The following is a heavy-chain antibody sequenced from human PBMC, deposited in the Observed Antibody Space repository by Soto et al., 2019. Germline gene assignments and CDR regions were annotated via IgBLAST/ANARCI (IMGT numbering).Heavy chain of an antibody. CDR1: GEFLSSGNYY. V-gene: IGHV4-34*01. CDR3: ARVERGTATTVVDAFDI. CDR2: MSHSGGT. D-gene: IGHD1-1*01. Sequence: QVQLQQWGAGLLKPSETLSLTCAVYGEFLSSGNYYWSWIRQPPGKGLEWIGEMSHSGGTHFNPSLKSRVIISVDTSKNQFSLKMSSVTAADTALYYCARVERGTATTVVDAFDIWGPGTMVTVSS. J-gene: IGHJ3*02.